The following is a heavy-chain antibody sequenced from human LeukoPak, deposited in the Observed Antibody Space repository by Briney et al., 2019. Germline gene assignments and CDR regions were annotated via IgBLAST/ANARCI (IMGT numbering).Heavy chain of an antibody. Sequence: SETLSLTCAVYGGSFSGYYWSWIRQPPGKGLEWIGEINHSGSTNYNPSLKSRVTLSVDTSKNQFSQKLSSVTAADTAVYYCARVPTYYDFWSGYYLIFDYWGQGTLVTVSS. V-gene: IGHV4-34*01. CDR2: INHSGST. CDR3: ARVPTYYDFWSGYYLIFDY. J-gene: IGHJ4*02. CDR1: GGSFSGYY. D-gene: IGHD3-3*01.